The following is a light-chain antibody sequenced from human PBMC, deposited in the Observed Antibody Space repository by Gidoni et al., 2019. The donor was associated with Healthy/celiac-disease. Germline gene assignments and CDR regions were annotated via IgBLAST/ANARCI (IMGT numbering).Light chain of an antibody. CDR1: SLRNYY. CDR3: NSRDSSGNHVV. Sequence: SSELTQDPAVSVALGQTVRITCQGDSLRNYYASWYQQKAGQAPVLVIYDKNNRPSGIPDRFSGSSSGNTLQTKQQQVRGQQLSEDEADYYCNSRDSSGNHVVFGGGTKLTVL. V-gene: IGLV3-19*01. J-gene: IGLJ2*01. CDR2: DKN.